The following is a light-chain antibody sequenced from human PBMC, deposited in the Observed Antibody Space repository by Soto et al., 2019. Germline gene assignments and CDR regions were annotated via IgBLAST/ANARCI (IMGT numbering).Light chain of an antibody. CDR1: KNDIGVYDF. J-gene: IGLJ1*01. CDR2: EVV. CDR3: KSYAGSNTYV. Sequence: QSLLTQPPSASGSPGQSVTISGTGTKNDIGVYDFVSWYQHHPGKAPRLIIYEVVQRPSGVPDRFSGSKSGNTASLTVSGLQAADEADYFCKSYAGSNTYVFGSGTKVTVL. V-gene: IGLV2-8*01.